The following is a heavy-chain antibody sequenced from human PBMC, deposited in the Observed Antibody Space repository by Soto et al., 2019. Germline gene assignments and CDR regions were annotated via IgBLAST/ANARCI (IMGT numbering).Heavy chain of an antibody. CDR1: GGTFSSYA. V-gene: IGHV1-69*13. D-gene: IGHD1-26*01. CDR2: IIPIFGTA. CDR3: ARGGYSGSYHYYFDY. Sequence: SVKVSCKASGGTFSSYAISWVRQAPGQGLEWMGGIIPIFGTANYAQKFQGRVTITADESTSTAYMELSSLRSEDTAVYYCARGGYSGSYHYYFDYWGQGTLVTVSS. J-gene: IGHJ4*02.